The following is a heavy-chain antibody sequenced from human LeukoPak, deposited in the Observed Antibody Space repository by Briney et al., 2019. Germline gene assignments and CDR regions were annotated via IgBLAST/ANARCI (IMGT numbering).Heavy chain of an antibody. Sequence: GGSLRLSCAASGFTFSSYSMNWVRQAPGKGLEWVSSISSSSSYIYYADTVKGRFTISRDNAKNSLYLQMNSLRAEDTAVYYCARGVTIFGVVTAFDPWGQGTLVTVSS. D-gene: IGHD3-3*01. J-gene: IGHJ5*02. CDR2: ISSSSSYI. CDR1: GFTFSSYS. CDR3: ARGVTIFGVVTAFDP. V-gene: IGHV3-21*01.